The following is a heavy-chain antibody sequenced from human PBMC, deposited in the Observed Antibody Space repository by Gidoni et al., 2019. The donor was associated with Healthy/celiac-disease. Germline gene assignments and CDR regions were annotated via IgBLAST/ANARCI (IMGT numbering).Heavy chain of an antibody. CDR3: ARLVGRGYYYYYGMDV. CDR1: GGSFRGYD. V-gene: IGHV4-34*01. J-gene: IGHJ6*02. Sequence: QLQQQQWGAAPVKLPQTLPLTCQVYGGSFRGYDWSWISQPPGKGLEWIGEINHSGSTNYNPSLKSRVTISVDTSKNQFSLKLSSVTAADTAVYYCARLVGRGYYYYYGMDVWGQGTTVTVSS. CDR2: INHSGST. D-gene: IGHD2-15*01.